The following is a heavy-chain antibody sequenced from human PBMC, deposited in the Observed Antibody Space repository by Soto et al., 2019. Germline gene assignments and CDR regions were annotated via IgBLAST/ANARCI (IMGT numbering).Heavy chain of an antibody. D-gene: IGHD3-22*01. CDR2: IYSGGST. CDR3: ATHRTYYYDSSGSRVGYYYYMDV. V-gene: IGHV3-53*01. J-gene: IGHJ6*03. Sequence: GGSLRLSCAASGFTVSSNYMSWVRQAPGKGLEWVSVIYSGGSTYYADSVKGRFTISRDNSKNTLYLQMNSLRAEDTAVYYCATHRTYYYDSSGSRVGYYYYMDVWGKGTTVTVSS. CDR1: GFTVSSNY.